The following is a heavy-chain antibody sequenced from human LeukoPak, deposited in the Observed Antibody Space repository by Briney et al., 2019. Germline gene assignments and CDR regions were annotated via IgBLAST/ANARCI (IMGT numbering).Heavy chain of an antibody. Sequence: SQTLSLTCAISGDSVPSNSAAWNWIRQSPSRGLEWLGRTYYRSKWYNDYAVSLKSRITINPDTSKNQFSLQLNSVTPEDTAVYYCVSGGVAGIDAFDIWGQGTMVTVSS. CDR1: GDSVPSNSAA. J-gene: IGHJ3*02. V-gene: IGHV6-1*01. D-gene: IGHD6-19*01. CDR2: TYYRSKWYN. CDR3: VSGGVAGIDAFDI.